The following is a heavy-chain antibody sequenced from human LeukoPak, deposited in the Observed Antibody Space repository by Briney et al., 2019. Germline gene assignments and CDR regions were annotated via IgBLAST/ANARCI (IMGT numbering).Heavy chain of an antibody. CDR2: INHSGST. J-gene: IGHJ4*02. V-gene: IGHV4-34*01. CDR3: ARVGVYGSGTPPRDY. D-gene: IGHD3-10*01. Sequence: PSETLSLTCAVYGGSFSGYYWSWIRQPPGKGLEWIGEINHSGSTNYNPSLKSRVTISVDTSKNQFSLKLSSVTAADTAVYYCARVGVYGSGTPPRDYWGQGTLVTVSS. CDR1: GGSFSGYY.